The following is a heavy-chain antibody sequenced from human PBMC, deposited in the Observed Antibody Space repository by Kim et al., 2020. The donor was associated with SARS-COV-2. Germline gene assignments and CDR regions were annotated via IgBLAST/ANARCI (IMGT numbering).Heavy chain of an antibody. D-gene: IGHD6-19*01. CDR1: GGTFTTSS. V-gene: IGHV1-69*13. CDR2: IVPVFRFA. Sequence: SVKVSCKTSGGTFTTSSLNWVRQAPGQGLQWLGGIVPVFRFASYAEMFRGRLTITADESTTTAFMELRGLQSDDTAMYYCATEGPDAVAGTGFRLDVWGQGTAVTVS. J-gene: IGHJ6*02. CDR3: ATEGPDAVAGTGFRLDV.